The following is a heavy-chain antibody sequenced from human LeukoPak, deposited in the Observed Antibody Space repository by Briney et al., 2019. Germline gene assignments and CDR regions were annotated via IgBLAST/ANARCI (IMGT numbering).Heavy chain of an antibody. V-gene: IGHV3-23*01. CDR3: AKVKAMVRGVIGP. J-gene: IGHJ5*02. CDR2: ISGSGGST. D-gene: IGHD3-10*01. CDR1: GFTFSSYG. Sequence: GGSLRLSCAASGFTFSSYGMSWVRQAPGKGLEWVSAISGSGGSTYYADSVKGRFTTSRDSSKNTLYLQMNSLRAEDTAVYYCAKVKAMVRGVIGPWGQGTLVTVSS.